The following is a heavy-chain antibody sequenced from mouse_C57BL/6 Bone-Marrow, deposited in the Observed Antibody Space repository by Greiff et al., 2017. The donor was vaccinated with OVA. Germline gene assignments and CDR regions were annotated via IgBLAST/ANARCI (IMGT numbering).Heavy chain of an antibody. D-gene: IGHD1-1*01. CDR1: GFTFSDYG. CDR2: ISNLAYSN. Sequence: DVMLVESGGGLVQPGGSLKLSCAASGFTFSDYGMAWVRQAPRKGPEWVAFISNLAYSNYYAATVTGRFTISRENDKKTLYLEMSSLRSEDTAIYYCARGSSYNDAMDYWGQGTSVTVSS. J-gene: IGHJ4*01. V-gene: IGHV5-15*01. CDR3: ARGSSYNDAMDY.